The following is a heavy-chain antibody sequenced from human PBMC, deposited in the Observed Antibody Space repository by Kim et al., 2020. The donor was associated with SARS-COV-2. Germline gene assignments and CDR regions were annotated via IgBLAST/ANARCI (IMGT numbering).Heavy chain of an antibody. D-gene: IGHD3-3*01. J-gene: IGHJ4*02. Sequence: SETLSLTCTVSGGSISSYYWSWIRQPPENGLEWIGYIYSSVSTNYNLSLKSRVTISVDTSKNQFSLKLSSVTAADTAVYYCARARVGIFRVVTHFDYWGQGTLVSDSS. V-gene: IGHV4-59*13. CDR3: ARARVGIFRVVTHFDY. CDR1: GGSISSYY. CDR2: IYSSVST.